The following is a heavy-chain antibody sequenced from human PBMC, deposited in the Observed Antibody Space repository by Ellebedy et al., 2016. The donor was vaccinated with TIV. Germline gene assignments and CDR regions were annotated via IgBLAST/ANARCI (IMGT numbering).Heavy chain of an antibody. CDR2: IYYSGST. Sequence: SETLSLXXTVSGGSISSSSYFWGWIRQPPGKGLEWIGSIYYSGSTYYNPSLKSRVTISVDTSKNQFSLKLSSVTAADTAVYYCARGYCSSTSCLTFNPWGQGTLVTVSS. V-gene: IGHV4-39*01. CDR3: ARGYCSSTSCLTFNP. D-gene: IGHD2-2*01. CDR1: GGSISSSSYF. J-gene: IGHJ5*02.